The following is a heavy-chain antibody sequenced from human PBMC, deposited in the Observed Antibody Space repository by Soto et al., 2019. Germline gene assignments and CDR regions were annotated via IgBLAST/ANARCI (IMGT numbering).Heavy chain of an antibody. CDR1: RFSFSSYA. J-gene: IGHJ1*01. Sequence: PGGSLRLSCVDSRFSFSSYAMSWVRQAPGKGLEWGSAMSGSGGSTYYADSVKGRFTISRDNSKNTLYLQMNSLPAEDTALAHCAKAGSNWGQVTMWTVSS. V-gene: IGHV3-23*01. D-gene: IGHD7-27*01. CDR2: MSGSGGST. CDR3: AKAGSN.